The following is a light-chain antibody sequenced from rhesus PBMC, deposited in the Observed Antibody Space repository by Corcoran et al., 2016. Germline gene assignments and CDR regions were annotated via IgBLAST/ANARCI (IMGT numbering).Light chain of an antibody. CDR1: QDISNN. Sequence: DIQMTQSPSSLSASVGDSVTITCRANQDISNNLAWYQQKPGKVPNLLIYYASTLQTGVQSRFSGSGAGTDFTLTISSLQPEDFATYYCQQGYGAPFTFGPGTKLDIK. J-gene: IGKJ3*01. CDR2: YAS. V-gene: IGKV1S15*01. CDR3: QQGYGAPFT.